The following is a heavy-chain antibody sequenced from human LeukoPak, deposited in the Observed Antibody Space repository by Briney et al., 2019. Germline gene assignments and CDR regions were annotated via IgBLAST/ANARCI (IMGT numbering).Heavy chain of an antibody. CDR3: ARGGGSYGLFDY. V-gene: IGHV4-61*02. Sequence: PSQTLSLTCTVSGGSISSGSYYWRWLRQPAGKGLEWIGRIHTSGSTNYNPSLKSRVTIPVDTSKNQFSLKLRSVTAADTAVYYCARGGGSYGLFDYWGQGTLVTVSS. CDR2: IHTSGST. CDR1: GGSISSGSYY. J-gene: IGHJ4*02. D-gene: IGHD1-26*01.